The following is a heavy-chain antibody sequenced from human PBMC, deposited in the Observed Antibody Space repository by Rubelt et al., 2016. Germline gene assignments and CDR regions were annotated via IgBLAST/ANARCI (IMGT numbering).Heavy chain of an antibody. CDR2: IYYSGST. D-gene: IGHD2-21*01. Sequence: QLQLQESGPGLVKPSETLSLTCTVSGGSISSSSYYWGWIRQPPGKGLEWIGSIYYSGSTYYNPSLKRRVTISLDTSKHQFSLKLSAVTAADTAVYYCARNPLADFDYWGQGTLVTVSS. CDR1: GGSISSSSYY. V-gene: IGHV4-39*07. CDR3: ARNPLADFDY. J-gene: IGHJ4*02.